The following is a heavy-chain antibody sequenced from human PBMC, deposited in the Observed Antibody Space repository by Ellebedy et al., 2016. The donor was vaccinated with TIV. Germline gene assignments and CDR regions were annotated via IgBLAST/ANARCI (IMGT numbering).Heavy chain of an antibody. CDR2: INHSGST. J-gene: IGHJ4*02. V-gene: IGHV4-30-2*01. Sequence: SETLSLXXAVSGGSISSGAYSWSWIRQPPEKGLEWIGEINHSGSTNNNPSLKSRVTISVDTSKNQFSLMLSSVTAADTAVYYCARVVDYTKNPIPFDYWGQGTLVTVSS. CDR3: ARVVDYTKNPIPFDY. D-gene: IGHD4-11*01. CDR1: GGSISSGAYS.